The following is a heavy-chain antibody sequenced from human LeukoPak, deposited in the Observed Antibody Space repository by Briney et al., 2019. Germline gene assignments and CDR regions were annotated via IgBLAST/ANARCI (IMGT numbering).Heavy chain of an antibody. Sequence: PSETLSLTCTVSGGSISSYYWSWIRQPPGKGLEWIGYIYYSGSTNYNPSLKSRVTISVDTSKNQFSLKLSSVTAADTVVYYCARGFYGSGSYSPPYYYMDVWGKGTTVTISS. D-gene: IGHD3-10*01. CDR2: IYYSGST. J-gene: IGHJ6*03. V-gene: IGHV4-59*01. CDR3: ARGFYGSGSYSPPYYYMDV. CDR1: GGSISSYY.